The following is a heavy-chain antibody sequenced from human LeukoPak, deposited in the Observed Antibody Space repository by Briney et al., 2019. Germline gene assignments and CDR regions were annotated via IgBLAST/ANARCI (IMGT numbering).Heavy chain of an antibody. Sequence: ASVKVSCKASGGTFSSYAISWVRQAPGQGLEWMGGIIPIFGTANYAQKFQGRVTITTDESTSTACMELSSLRSEDTAVYYCARGLRIAAAITDYYMDVWGKGTTVTVSS. CDR1: GGTFSSYA. D-gene: IGHD6-13*01. CDR2: IIPIFGTA. V-gene: IGHV1-69*05. CDR3: ARGLRIAAAITDYYMDV. J-gene: IGHJ6*03.